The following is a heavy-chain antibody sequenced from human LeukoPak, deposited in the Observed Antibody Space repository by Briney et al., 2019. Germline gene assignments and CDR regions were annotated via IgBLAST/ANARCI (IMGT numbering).Heavy chain of an antibody. CDR2: ISWDGGRA. CDR3: ARVISGYDLD. V-gene: IGHV3-43D*03. Sequence: GGSLRLSCAASGFTFDDHGMHWVRQAPGKGLEWICLISWDGGRAYYADSVKGRFTISRDNAKNSLYLQTNSLRAEDTAVYYCARVISGYDLDWGQGTLVTVSS. J-gene: IGHJ4*02. D-gene: IGHD5-12*01. CDR1: GFTFDDHG.